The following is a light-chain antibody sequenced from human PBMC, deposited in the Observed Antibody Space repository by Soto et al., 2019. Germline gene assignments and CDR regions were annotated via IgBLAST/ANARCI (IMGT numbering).Light chain of an antibody. CDR3: SSYAGNNIVI. V-gene: IGLV2-8*01. J-gene: IGLJ2*01. Sequence: QSVLTQPPSASGSPGQSVTISCTGTSNDVGGYNHVSWYKLQPGKVPKLMIYEVTKRPSWVPNRFSGSKSGNTASLTVSGLQAEDEADYYCSSYAGNNIVIFGGGTKLTVL. CDR1: SNDVGGYNH. CDR2: EVT.